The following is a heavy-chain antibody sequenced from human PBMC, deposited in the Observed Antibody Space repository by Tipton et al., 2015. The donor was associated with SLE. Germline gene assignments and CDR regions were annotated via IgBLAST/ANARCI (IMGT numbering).Heavy chain of an antibody. D-gene: IGHD2-15*01. CDR3: ARDRDLYCSGGSCYSLYFDL. CDR1: GGSFSGYY. J-gene: IGHJ2*01. V-gene: IGHV4-34*01. Sequence: LRLSCAVYGGSFSGYYWSWIRQPPGKGLEWIGEINHSGSTNYNPSLKSRVTISVDTSKNQFSLKLSSVTAADTAVYYCARDRDLYCSGGSCYSLYFDLWGRGPLVTVSS. CDR2: INHSGST.